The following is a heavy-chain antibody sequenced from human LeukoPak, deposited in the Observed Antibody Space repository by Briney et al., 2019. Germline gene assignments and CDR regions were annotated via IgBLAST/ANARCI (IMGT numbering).Heavy chain of an antibody. V-gene: IGHV3-30*18. CDR1: EFTFSDYG. CDR3: AKAEPGDFDY. J-gene: IGHJ4*02. Sequence: PGRSLRLSCAASEFTFSDYGMHWVRQAPGKGLEWVAVISFDGSVKYYADSVKGRFTISRDNSKNTLYLQMNGLRADDTAMYYCAKAEPGDFDYWGQGTLVTVSS. D-gene: IGHD1-14*01. CDR2: ISFDGSVK.